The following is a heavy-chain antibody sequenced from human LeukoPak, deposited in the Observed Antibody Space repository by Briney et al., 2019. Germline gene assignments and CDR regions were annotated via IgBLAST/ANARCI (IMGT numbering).Heavy chain of an antibody. J-gene: IGHJ4*02. V-gene: IGHV4-38-2*01. CDR3: ANFWSGYPYYFDY. Sequence: SETLSLTCAVSGYSIRSGYYWGWIRQPPGKGLEWIGSIYHSGSTYYNPSLKSRVTIPVDTSKNQFSLKLSSVTAADTAVYYCANFWSGYPYYFDYWGQGTLVTVSS. CDR1: GYSIRSGYY. D-gene: IGHD3-3*01. CDR2: IYHSGST.